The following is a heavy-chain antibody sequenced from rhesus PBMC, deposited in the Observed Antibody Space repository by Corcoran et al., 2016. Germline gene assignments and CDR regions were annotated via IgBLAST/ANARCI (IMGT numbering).Heavy chain of an antibody. J-gene: IGHJ2*01. CDR2: LTPTTVHP. V-gene: IGHV1-111*02. CDR3: ATTPGPWTWYFTL. Sequence: EVQLVQSGAERNKAGASVKISCKASGYTFTDYNVHWVRQTPGKGLEWKERLTPTTVHPLNAEKSKTEATLSANTTEEPSTMKLTTPHTEATAAYSAATTPGPWTWYFTLWALATQSPSPQ. CDR1: GYTFTDYN. D-gene: IGHD1-38*01.